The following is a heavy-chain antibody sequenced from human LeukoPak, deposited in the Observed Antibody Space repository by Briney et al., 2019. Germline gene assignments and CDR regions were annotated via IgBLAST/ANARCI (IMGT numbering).Heavy chain of an antibody. D-gene: IGHD5-24*01. V-gene: IGHV4-38-2*01. Sequence: SETLSLTCAVSGYSISSGYYWGWIRQPPGKGLEWIGSIYLSGSTYYNPSLKSRVTISVDTSKNQFSLKLSSVTAADTAVYYCASPREGYWGQGTLVTVSS. CDR2: IYLSGST. J-gene: IGHJ4*02. CDR1: GYSISSGYY. CDR3: ASPREGY.